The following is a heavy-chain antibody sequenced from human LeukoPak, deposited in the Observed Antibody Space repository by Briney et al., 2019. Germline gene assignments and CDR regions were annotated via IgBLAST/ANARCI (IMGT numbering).Heavy chain of an antibody. CDR1: GGSISSYY. Sequence: SETLSLTCTVSGGSISSYYWSWIRQPPGKGLEWIGYIYYSGSTNYNPSLKSRVTISVDTSKNQFSLKLSSVTAADTAVYYCASKYNWNLAYDYWGQGTLVTVSS. CDR3: ASKYNWNLAYDY. CDR2: IYYSGST. D-gene: IGHD1-20*01. J-gene: IGHJ4*02. V-gene: IGHV4-59*01.